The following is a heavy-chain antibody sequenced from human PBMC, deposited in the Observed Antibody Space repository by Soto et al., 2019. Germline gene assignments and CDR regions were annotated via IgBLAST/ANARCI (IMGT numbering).Heavy chain of an antibody. D-gene: IGHD4-4*01. CDR1: GFIFGTLC. CDR3: AKELREDYNLASCAS. J-gene: IGHJ4*02. Sequence: ESLSLACLPYGFIFGTLCMGWVRQAPGKGPEWVSVITASGGRTYYADSVKGRFTISRDNSMNTLYLQMNSLRGEDTALYDCAKELREDYNLASCASWGKGTLVTVAS. V-gene: IGHV3-23*01. CDR2: ITASGGRT.